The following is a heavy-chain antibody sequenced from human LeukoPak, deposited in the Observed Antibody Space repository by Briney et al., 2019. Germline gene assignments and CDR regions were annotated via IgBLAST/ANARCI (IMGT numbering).Heavy chain of an antibody. J-gene: IGHJ6*02. CDR2: IYSGGST. Sequence: SGGSLRLSCAASGFTVSSNYMSWVRQAPGKGLEWVSVIYSGGSTYYADSVKGRFTISRDNSKNTLYLQMNSLRAEDTAVYYCARDNWPQYPSYYYGMDVWGQGTTVTVSS. CDR3: ARDNWPQYPSYYYGMDV. CDR1: GFTVSSNY. D-gene: IGHD5-24*01. V-gene: IGHV3-53*01.